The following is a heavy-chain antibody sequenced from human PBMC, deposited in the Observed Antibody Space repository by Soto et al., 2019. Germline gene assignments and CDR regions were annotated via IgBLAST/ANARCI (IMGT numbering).Heavy chain of an antibody. V-gene: IGHV3-15*01. D-gene: IGHD2-15*01. CDR3: TTDIDLVVVVDAIPFDI. J-gene: IGHJ3*02. Sequence: EVQLVESGGGLVKPGGSLRLSCGAAGFTFSNAWMSWVRQAPGKGLEWGGRIKSKTDGGRTDYAAPVKGRFTISRDDSKNTLYLQMNSLRTEDTAVYYCTTDIDLVVVVDAIPFDIWGQGTMVTVSS. CDR2: IKSKTDGGRT. CDR1: GFTFSNAW.